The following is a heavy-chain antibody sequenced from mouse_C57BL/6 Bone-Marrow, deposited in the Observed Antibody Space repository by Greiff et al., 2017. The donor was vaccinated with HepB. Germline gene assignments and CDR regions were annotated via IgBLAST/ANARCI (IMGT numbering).Heavy chain of an antibody. V-gene: IGHV5-12*01. CDR3: ARQGNYGAMDY. J-gene: IGHJ4*01. CDR1: GFTFSDYY. Sequence: EVQLVESGGGLVQPGGSLKLSCAASGFTFSDYYMYWVRQTPEKRLEWVAYISTGGGSTYYPDTVKGRFTISRDNAKNTLYLQMSRLKSEDTAMYYCARQGNYGAMDYWGQGTSVTVSS. CDR2: ISTGGGST. D-gene: IGHD2-1*01.